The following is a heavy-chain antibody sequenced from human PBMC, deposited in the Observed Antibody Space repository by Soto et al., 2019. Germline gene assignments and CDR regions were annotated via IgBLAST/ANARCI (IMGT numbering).Heavy chain of an antibody. CDR3: ARDVIAAAATGGVIAIDPLDY. CDR1: GDRVSSNSAA. CDR2: TYYRSKWYN. D-gene: IGHD6-13*01. V-gene: IGHV6-1*01. Sequence: SQTLSLPCAISGDRVSSNSAAWNWIRQSPSRGLEWLGRTYYRSKWYNDYAVSVKSRITINPDTSKNQFSLQLNSVTPEDTAVYYCARDVIAAAATGGVIAIDPLDYWGQGTLVTVSS. J-gene: IGHJ4*02.